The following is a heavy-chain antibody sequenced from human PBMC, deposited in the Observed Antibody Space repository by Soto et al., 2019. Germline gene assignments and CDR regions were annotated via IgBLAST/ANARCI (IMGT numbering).Heavy chain of an antibody. CDR2: IYYSGST. CDR3: ARGLAAPNWFDP. CDR1: GGSISSSSYY. Sequence: SETLSLTCTVSGGSISSSSYYWSWIRQPPGKGLEWIGYIYYSGSTYYNPSLKSRVTISVDTSKNQFSLKLSSVTAADTAVYYCARGLAAPNWFDPWGQGTLVTVSS. J-gene: IGHJ5*02. D-gene: IGHD6-13*01. V-gene: IGHV4-30-4*01.